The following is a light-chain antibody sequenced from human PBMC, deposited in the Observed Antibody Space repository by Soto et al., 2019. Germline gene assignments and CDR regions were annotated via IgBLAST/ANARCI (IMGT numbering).Light chain of an antibody. V-gene: IGKV3-15*01. Sequence: EIVMTQSPATLSVSPGERATLSCRASQRVSSNLAWYQQKPGQSPRLLIYGASTRATGVPARFSGSGSGTEFSLTISSLQSEDFAVYYCQQYINLWTFGQGTKV. CDR1: QRVSSN. CDR2: GAS. J-gene: IGKJ1*01. CDR3: QQYINLWT.